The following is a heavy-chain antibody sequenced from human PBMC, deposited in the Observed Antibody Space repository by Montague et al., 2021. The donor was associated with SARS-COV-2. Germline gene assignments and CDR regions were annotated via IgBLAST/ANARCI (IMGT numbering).Heavy chain of an antibody. CDR2: IYYSGST. J-gene: IGHJ4*02. Sequence: SETLSLTCTVSGGSTSSYYWSWIRQPPGKGLEWIGYIYYSGSTNYNPSXXSRVTISVDTSKNQFSLKLSSVTAADTAVYYCARVFPRWLQFDPYFDYWGQGTLVTVSS. CDR3: ARVFPRWLQFDPYFDY. V-gene: IGHV4-59*01. CDR1: GGSTSSYY. D-gene: IGHD5-24*01.